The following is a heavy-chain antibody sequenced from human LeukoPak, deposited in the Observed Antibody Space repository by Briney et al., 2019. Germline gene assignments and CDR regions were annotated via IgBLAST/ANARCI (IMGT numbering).Heavy chain of an antibody. CDR1: GGSISSYY. Sequence: SETLSLTCTVSGGSISSYYWSWIRQPPGKGLEWIGYIYYSGSTNYNPSLKSRVTISVDTSKNQFSLKLSSVTAADTAVYYCARSGGSSPNSYYYYYYYMDVWGKGTTVTVSS. D-gene: IGHD6-6*01. J-gene: IGHJ6*03. CDR3: ARSGGSSPNSYYYYYYYMDV. V-gene: IGHV4-59*01. CDR2: IYYSGST.